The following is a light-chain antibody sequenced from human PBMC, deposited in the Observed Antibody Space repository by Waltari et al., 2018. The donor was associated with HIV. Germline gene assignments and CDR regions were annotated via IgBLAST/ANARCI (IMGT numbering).Light chain of an antibody. CDR2: RDN. CDR1: SNNVGNQG. J-gene: IGLJ2*01. CDR3: ATWDISLSAVV. V-gene: IGLV10-54*04. Sequence: QAGLTQPPSVSKGMRQTATLTCTGNSNNVGNQGAAWLQQHQGHPPKLLSYRDNKRPSGISERFSASRSGNTASLTITGVQPGDEADYFCATWDISLSAVVFGGGTTLTVL.